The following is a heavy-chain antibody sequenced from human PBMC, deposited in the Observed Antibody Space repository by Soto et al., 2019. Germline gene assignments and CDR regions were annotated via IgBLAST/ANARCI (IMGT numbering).Heavy chain of an antibody. CDR3: ARDMDSSSWYVSRYYYYYGMDV. V-gene: IGHV1-18*01. Sequence: GASVKVSFKASGYTFTSYGISWVRQAPGQGLEWMGWISAYNGNTNYAQKLQGRVTMTTDTSTSTAYMELRSLRSDDTAVYYCARDMDSSSWYVSRYYYYYGMDVWG. CDR2: ISAYNGNT. CDR1: GYTFTSYG. J-gene: IGHJ6*02. D-gene: IGHD6-13*01.